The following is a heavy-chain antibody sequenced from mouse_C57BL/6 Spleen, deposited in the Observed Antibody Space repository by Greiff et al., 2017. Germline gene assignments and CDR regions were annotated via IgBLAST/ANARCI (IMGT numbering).Heavy chain of an antibody. V-gene: IGHV6-3*01. CDR2: IRLKSDNYAT. Sequence: EVQRVESGGGLVQPGGSMKLSCVASGFTFSNYWMNWVRQSPEKGLELVAQIRLKSDNYATHYAESVKGRFTISRDDSNSSVYLQMNNLRAEDTGIYYCTEYYYGMGYWGQGTTLTVSS. CDR1: GFTFSNYW. J-gene: IGHJ2*01. D-gene: IGHD1-1*01. CDR3: TEYYYGMGY.